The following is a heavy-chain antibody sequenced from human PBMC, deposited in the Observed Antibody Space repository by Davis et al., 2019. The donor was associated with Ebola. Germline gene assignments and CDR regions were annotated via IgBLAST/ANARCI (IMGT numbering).Heavy chain of an antibody. CDR1: GGSFSGYY. Sequence: PSETLSLTCAVYGGSFSGYYWSWIRQPPGKGLEWIGEINHSGSTNYNPSPKSRVTISVDTSKNQFSLKLSSVTAADTAVYYCARAVVVAATPYYFDYWGQGTLVTVSS. D-gene: IGHD2-15*01. CDR2: INHSGST. V-gene: IGHV4-34*01. CDR3: ARAVVVAATPYYFDY. J-gene: IGHJ4*02.